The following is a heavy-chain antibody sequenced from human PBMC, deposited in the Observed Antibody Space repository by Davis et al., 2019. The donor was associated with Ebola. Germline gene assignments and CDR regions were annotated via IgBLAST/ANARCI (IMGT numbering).Heavy chain of an antibody. J-gene: IGHJ6*02. Sequence: LSLTCVASGFTFNNYAMSWVRQAPGKGLEWVSAISGSGGSTYYADSVKGRFTISRDNSKNTLYLQMNSLRAEDTAVYYCAKAYGDYYYYYGMDVWGQGTTVTVSS. D-gene: IGHD4-17*01. CDR1: GFTFNNYA. CDR2: ISGSGGST. V-gene: IGHV3-23*01. CDR3: AKAYGDYYYYYGMDV.